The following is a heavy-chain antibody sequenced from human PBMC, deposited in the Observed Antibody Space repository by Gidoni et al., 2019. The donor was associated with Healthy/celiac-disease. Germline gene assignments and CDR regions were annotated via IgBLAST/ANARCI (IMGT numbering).Heavy chain of an antibody. Sequence: QVQLVQSGAEVKKPGSSVKVSCKASGGTFSSYAISWVRQAPGQGLEWMGGIIPIFGTANYAQKFQGRVTITADESTSTAYMELSSLRSEDTAVYYCASPVRLRFLEWSTYYYGMDVWGQGTTVTVSS. J-gene: IGHJ6*02. CDR1: GGTFSSYA. D-gene: IGHD3-3*01. V-gene: IGHV1-69*01. CDR3: ASPVRLRFLEWSTYYYGMDV. CDR2: IIPIFGTA.